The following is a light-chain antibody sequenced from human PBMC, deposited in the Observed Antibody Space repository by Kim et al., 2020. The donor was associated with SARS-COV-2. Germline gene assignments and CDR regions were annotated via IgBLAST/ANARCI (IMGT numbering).Light chain of an antibody. V-gene: IGLV3-21*04. J-gene: IGLJ1*01. CDR1: NIGSKS. CDR3: QVWDSSSDHRV. Sequence: SYELTQPPSVSVAPGKTARITWGGNNIGSKSVHWYQQKPGQAPVLVIYYDSDRPSGIPERFSGSNSGNTATLTISRVEAGDEADYYCQVWDSSSDHRVFGTGTKVTVL. CDR2: YDS.